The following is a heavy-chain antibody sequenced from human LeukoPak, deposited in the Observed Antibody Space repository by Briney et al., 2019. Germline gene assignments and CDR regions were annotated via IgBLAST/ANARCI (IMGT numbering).Heavy chain of an antibody. D-gene: IGHD3-3*01. CDR3: ANNLEWLLYFDY. Sequence: GGSLRLSCAASRFTFSSYAMSWVRQAPGKGLEWVSAISGSGGSTYYADSVKGRFTISRDNSKNTLYLQMNSLRAEDTAVYYCANNLEWLLYFDYWGQGTLVTVSS. V-gene: IGHV3-23*01. CDR2: ISGSGGST. J-gene: IGHJ4*02. CDR1: RFTFSSYA.